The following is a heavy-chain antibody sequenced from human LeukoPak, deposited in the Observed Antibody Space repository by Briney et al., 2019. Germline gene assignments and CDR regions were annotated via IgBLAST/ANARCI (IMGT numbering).Heavy chain of an antibody. CDR2: IYYSGST. CDR1: GGSISSYY. D-gene: IGHD2-15*01. V-gene: IGHV4-59*01. CDR3: ARDVGYCSGGSCSGSYFDY. Sequence: SETLSLTCTVSGGSISSYYWSWIRQPPGKGLEWIGYIYYSGSTNYNPSLKSRVTISVDTSKNQFSLKLSSVTAADTAVYYCARDVGYCSGGSCSGSYFDYWGQGTLVTVSS. J-gene: IGHJ4*02.